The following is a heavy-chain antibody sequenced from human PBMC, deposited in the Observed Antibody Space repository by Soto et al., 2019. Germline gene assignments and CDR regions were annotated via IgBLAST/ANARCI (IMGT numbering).Heavy chain of an antibody. CDR2: IRSRANSYAT. J-gene: IGHJ4*02. CDR3: TTCDNDKFVDY. Sequence: GGSLRLSCAASGFSFNGSAMHWVRQASGKGLEWVGRIRSRANSYATTYAASVKGRFTISRDHSENTASLHMNSLKTEDTAVYYCTTCDNDKFVDYWGQGVLVTVSS. CDR1: GFSFNGSA. D-gene: IGHD3-9*01. V-gene: IGHV3-73*01.